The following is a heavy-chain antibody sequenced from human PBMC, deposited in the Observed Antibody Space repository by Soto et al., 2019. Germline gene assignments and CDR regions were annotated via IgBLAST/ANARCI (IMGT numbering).Heavy chain of an antibody. J-gene: IGHJ5*01. Sequence: GSLRLACAASGFTFSSYWIIWVRPAPGKGLEWVANIKQDGSEKYYVDSVKGRLATHRNNSKTTLYLQMNSLRAEDTAGYYSAREPPGRGWFDSWGQGTRVTGSS. CDR3: AREPPGRGWFDS. V-gene: IGHV3-7*01. CDR1: GFTFSSYW. CDR2: IKQDGSEK. D-gene: IGHD5-12*01.